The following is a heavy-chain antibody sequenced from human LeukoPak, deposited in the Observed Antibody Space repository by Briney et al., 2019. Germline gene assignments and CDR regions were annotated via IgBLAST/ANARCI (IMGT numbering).Heavy chain of an antibody. CDR1: GFTFDDYG. CDR2: IYHSGNT. D-gene: IGHD3-3*01. J-gene: IGHJ4*02. Sequence: PGGSLRLSCAASGFTFDDYGMSWVRHAPGKGLEWIGSIYHSGNTYYNPSLKSRVTISVDTSKNQLSLKLDSVTAADTAVYYCARIPHGETISGILLYSFDYWGQGTLVTVSS. CDR3: ARIPHGETISGILLYSFDY. V-gene: IGHV4-38-2*01.